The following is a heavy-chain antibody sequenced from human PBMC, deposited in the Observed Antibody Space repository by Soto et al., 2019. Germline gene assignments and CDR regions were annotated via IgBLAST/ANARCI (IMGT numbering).Heavy chain of an antibody. Sequence: QVQLQESGPGLVKPSQTLSLTCTVSGGSISSGDYYWSWIRQPPGKGLEWIGYIYYSGSTYYNPSLKSRVTISVDPSKNQFSLKLSSVTAADTAVYYCARANRYGPTASDYWGQGTLVTASS. CDR1: GGSISSGDYY. V-gene: IGHV4-30-4*01. CDR2: IYYSGST. CDR3: ARANRYGPTASDY. D-gene: IGHD5-18*01. J-gene: IGHJ4*02.